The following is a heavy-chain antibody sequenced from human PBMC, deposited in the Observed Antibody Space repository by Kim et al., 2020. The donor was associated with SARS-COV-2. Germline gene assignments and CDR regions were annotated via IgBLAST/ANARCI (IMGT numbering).Heavy chain of an antibody. D-gene: IGHD3-10*01. V-gene: IGHV3-48*02. CDR1: GFTFSSYS. CDR3: ARDRPYYGSGTHGDY. CDR2: ISSSSSTI. J-gene: IGHJ4*02. Sequence: GGSLRLSCAASGFTFSSYSMNWVRQAPGKGLEWVSYISSSSSTIYYADSVKGRFTISRDNAKNSLYLQMNSLRDEDTAVYYCARDRPYYGSGTHGDYWGQGTLVTVSS.